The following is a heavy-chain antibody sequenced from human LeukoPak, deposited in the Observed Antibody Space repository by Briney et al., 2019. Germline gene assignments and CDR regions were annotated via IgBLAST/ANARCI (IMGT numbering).Heavy chain of an antibody. J-gene: IGHJ4*02. V-gene: IGHV3-53*01. CDR1: GFTVITND. CDR3: ARGVEPLAVNTLAY. CDR2: LYSDGNT. D-gene: IGHD1-14*01. Sequence: GGSLRLSCAASGFTVITNDMTWVRQAPGKGLEWVSVLYSDGNTKYAASVQGRFTISRDNSKNTLYLEMNSLSPDDTAVYYCARGVEPLAVNTLAYWGQGTLVTVSS.